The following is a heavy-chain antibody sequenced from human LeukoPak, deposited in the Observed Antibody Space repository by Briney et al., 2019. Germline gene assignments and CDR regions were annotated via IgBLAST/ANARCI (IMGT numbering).Heavy chain of an antibody. V-gene: IGHV1-8*01. CDR3: ARLHWESGGIYFYMDV. Sequence: ASVKVSCKASGYTFTSYDINWVRQAPGQGLEWMASMNPNNGNTAYARKFQGRVTMTRDTYIGTAYLELSALRSEDTAVYYCARLHWESGGIYFYMDVWGKGTTVIVSS. CDR2: MNPNNGNT. J-gene: IGHJ6*03. D-gene: IGHD3-16*01. CDR1: GYTFTSYD.